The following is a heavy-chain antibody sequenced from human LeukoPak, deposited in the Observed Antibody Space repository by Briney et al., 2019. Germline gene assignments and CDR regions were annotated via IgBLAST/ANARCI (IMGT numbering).Heavy chain of an antibody. D-gene: IGHD3-3*01. CDR1: GYTFTGYY. Sequence: ASAKVSCKASGYTFTGYYMHWVRQAPGQGLEWMGWINPNSGGTNYAQKFQGRVTMTRDTSISTAYMELSRLRSDDTAVYYCARVYDFWSGPHDYWGQGTLVTVSS. CDR2: INPNSGGT. CDR3: ARVYDFWSGPHDY. V-gene: IGHV1-2*02. J-gene: IGHJ4*02.